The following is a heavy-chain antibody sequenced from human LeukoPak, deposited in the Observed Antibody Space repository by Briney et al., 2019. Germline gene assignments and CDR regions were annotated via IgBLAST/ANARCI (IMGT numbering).Heavy chain of an antibody. CDR3: ARALSPYNYFAP. Sequence: PSETLSLTCTVSGYSISGGYYWGWIRQPPGKGLEWIGSIYYSGSTYYNPSLKSRVTISVDTSKNQFSLKLSSVTAADTAVYYCARALSPYNYFAPWGQGTLVTVAS. V-gene: IGHV4-38-2*02. CDR2: IYYSGST. D-gene: IGHD1-20*01. CDR1: GYSISGGYY. J-gene: IGHJ5*02.